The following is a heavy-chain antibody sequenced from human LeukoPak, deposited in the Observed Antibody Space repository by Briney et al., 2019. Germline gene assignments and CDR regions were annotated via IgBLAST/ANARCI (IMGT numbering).Heavy chain of an antibody. CDR1: GFTVSTNY. Sequence: PGGSLRLSCAASGFTVSTNYMSWVRQAPGEGLKWVLFIYSGGSTYYADSVKGRFTISRDNSKNTLYLQMNSLRAEDTAVYYCARAGDGYKPYYYYYGMDVWGQGTTVTVSS. D-gene: IGHD5-24*01. J-gene: IGHJ6*02. CDR2: IYSGGST. V-gene: IGHV3-53*01. CDR3: ARAGDGYKPYYYYYGMDV.